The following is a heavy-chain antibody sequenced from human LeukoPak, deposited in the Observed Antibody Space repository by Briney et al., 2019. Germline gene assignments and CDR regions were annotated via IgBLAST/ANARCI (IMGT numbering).Heavy chain of an antibody. V-gene: IGHV3-23*01. D-gene: IGHD1-1*01. CDR3: ATDLRTPSA. J-gene: IGHJ5*02. Sequence: GGSLRLSCAASGFTFRSSAMSWVRQAPGKGLEWVSSISGNAHSTYYADSVKGRFTLSRDNSKNTLYLQMNSLRAEDTAVYYCATDLRTPSAWGQGALVSVSS. CDR1: GFTFRSSA. CDR2: ISGNAHST.